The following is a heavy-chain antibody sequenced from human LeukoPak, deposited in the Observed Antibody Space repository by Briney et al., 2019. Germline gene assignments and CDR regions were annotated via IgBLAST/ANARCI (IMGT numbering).Heavy chain of an antibody. CDR3: AKWRWELLPYYGMDV. J-gene: IGHJ6*02. Sequence: GGSLRLSCAASGCTFSSYAMSWVRQAPGKGLEWVSAISGSGGSTYYADSVKGRFTISRDNSKNTLYLQMNSLRAEDTAVYYCAKWRWELLPYYGMDVWGQGTTVTVSS. CDR2: ISGSGGST. D-gene: IGHD1-26*01. CDR1: GCTFSSYA. V-gene: IGHV3-23*01.